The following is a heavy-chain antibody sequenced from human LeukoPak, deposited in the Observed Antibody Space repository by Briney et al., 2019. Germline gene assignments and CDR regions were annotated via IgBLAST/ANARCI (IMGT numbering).Heavy chain of an antibody. Sequence: GASVKVSCKASGYTFTSYTLNWVRQAPGQGLEWMGWINTNTGNPTYAQGFTGRSVFSLDTSVNTTYLQISSLKAEDTAVYYCARALSAWSPSNYWGQGTLVTVSS. CDR1: GYTFTSYT. CDR3: ARALSAWSPSNY. CDR2: INTNTGNP. J-gene: IGHJ4*02. D-gene: IGHD6-19*01. V-gene: IGHV7-4-1*02.